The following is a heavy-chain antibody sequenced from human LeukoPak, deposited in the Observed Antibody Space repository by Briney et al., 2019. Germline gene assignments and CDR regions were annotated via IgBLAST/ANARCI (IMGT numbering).Heavy chain of an antibody. V-gene: IGHV3-23*01. Sequence: PGGSLRLSCAASGFTFSSYAMSWVRQAPGKGLEWVSGIGSSGRNTYHADSVKGRFTISRDNSKNTLYLQMNNLRAEDTALYYCAKDLRYCSAGTCYSEYYFDYWGQGTLVTVSS. J-gene: IGHJ4*02. CDR2: IGSSGRNT. D-gene: IGHD2-15*01. CDR1: GFTFSSYA. CDR3: AKDLRYCSAGTCYSEYYFDY.